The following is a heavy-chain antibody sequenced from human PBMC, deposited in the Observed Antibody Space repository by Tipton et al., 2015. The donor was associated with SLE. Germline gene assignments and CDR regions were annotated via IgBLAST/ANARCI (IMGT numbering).Heavy chain of an antibody. D-gene: IGHD3-3*01. CDR1: GFTFSDYY. Sequence: SLRLSCAASGFTFSDYYMSWIRQAPGKGLEWVSYISSSGSTIYYAGSVKGRFTISRDNAKNSLYLQMNSLRAEDTAVYYCARDSGGYYPYFDYWGQGTLVTVSS. J-gene: IGHJ4*02. CDR3: ARDSGGYYPYFDY. V-gene: IGHV3-11*04. CDR2: ISSSGSTI.